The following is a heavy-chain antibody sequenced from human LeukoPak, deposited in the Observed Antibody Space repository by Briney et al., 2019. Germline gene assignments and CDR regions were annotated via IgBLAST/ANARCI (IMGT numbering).Heavy chain of an antibody. J-gene: IGHJ4*02. CDR3: ARRSSRWPGYFDY. V-gene: IGHV5-51*01. CDR2: IDPGDSVT. D-gene: IGHD6-13*01. CDR1: GYSFTSYW. Sequence: GESLKISCKGSGYSFTSYWIGWVRQMPGKGLEWMGIIDPGDSVTRYSPSIQGQVTSSADKSISTAYLQWSSLKASDTAMYYRARRSSRWPGYFDYWGQGTLVTVSS.